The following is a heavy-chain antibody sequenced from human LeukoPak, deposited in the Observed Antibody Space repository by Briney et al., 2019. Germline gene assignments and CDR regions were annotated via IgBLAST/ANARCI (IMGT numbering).Heavy chain of an antibody. V-gene: IGHV3-23*01. CDR2: ISNDGGGR. CDR1: GCTFNNYG. Sequence: GGSLRLSCAASGCTFNNYGLIWVRQAPGEGLEWVSGISNDGGGRTYADFVKGRFTISRDNSKNTLYLQMDSLRADDTALYYCAKGSSGYFFDLWGQGTLVTVSS. D-gene: IGHD3-22*01. J-gene: IGHJ4*02. CDR3: AKGSSGYFFDL.